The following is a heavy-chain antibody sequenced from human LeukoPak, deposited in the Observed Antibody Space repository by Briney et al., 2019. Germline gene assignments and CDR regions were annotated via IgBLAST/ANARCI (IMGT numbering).Heavy chain of an antibody. D-gene: IGHD3-22*01. CDR3: ARGYYYDSSSYYSLDY. V-gene: IGHV1-18*01. CDR1: GYTFTSYG. J-gene: IGHJ4*02. CDR2: ISPYNGNT. Sequence: GASVKVSCKASGYTFTSYGISWVRQAPGQGLEWMGWISPYNGNTNYAQKLQGRVTMTPDTSTSTAYMELRSLGSDDTAVYYCARGYYYDSSSYYSLDYWGQGTLVTVSS.